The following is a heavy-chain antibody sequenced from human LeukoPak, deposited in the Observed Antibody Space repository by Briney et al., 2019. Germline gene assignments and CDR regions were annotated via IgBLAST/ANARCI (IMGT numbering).Heavy chain of an antibody. V-gene: IGHV3-13*01. CDR3: ARHRTASDY. D-gene: IGHD3-16*02. CDR2: IGTAGDT. Sequence: GGSLRLSCAASGFTFSSYDMHWVRQPTGKGLEWVSAIGTAGDTYYSHSVKGRFTISRENAKNSLYLHMNSLSAGDTAVYYCARHRTASDYWGQGTLVTVSS. CDR1: GFTFSSYD. J-gene: IGHJ4*02.